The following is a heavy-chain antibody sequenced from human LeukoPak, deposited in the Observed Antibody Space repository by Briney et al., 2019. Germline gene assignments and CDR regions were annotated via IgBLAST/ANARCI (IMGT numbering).Heavy chain of an antibody. J-gene: IGHJ6*03. CDR1: GYTFTDYY. D-gene: IGHD3-9*01. CDR2: INPNSGDT. V-gene: IGHV1-2*02. CDR3: ARDSYFDWQKGYYYYMDV. Sequence: GASVKVSCKASGYTFTDYYIHWVRQAAGQGLEWMGWINPNSGDTDYAQKFQGRVTMTKDTSITTAYMELSRLTFDDTAVYYCARDSYFDWQKGYYYYMDVWGKGTTVTIFS.